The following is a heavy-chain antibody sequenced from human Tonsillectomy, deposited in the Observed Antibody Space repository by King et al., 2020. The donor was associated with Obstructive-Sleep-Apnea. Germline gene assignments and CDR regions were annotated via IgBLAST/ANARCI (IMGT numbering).Heavy chain of an antibody. D-gene: IGHD3-22*01. CDR2: ISYDRSNK. CDR3: ARDTYSYDSSGYYYVIYYYGLDV. V-gene: IGHV3-30*04. CDR1: GFTFRNYA. Sequence: VQLVQSGGSVVQPGRSLRLSCAASGFTFRNYAIHWVRQAPGKGLEWVAVISYDRSNKYYADSVKGRFTISRDNSKNTLYLQMNSLRAEDTAVYYCARDTYSYDSSGYYYVIYYYGLDVWGQGTTVTVSS. J-gene: IGHJ6*02.